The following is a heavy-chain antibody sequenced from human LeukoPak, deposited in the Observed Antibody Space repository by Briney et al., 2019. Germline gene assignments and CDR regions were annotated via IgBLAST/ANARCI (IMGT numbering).Heavy chain of an antibody. CDR3: ARGSPLGGN. V-gene: IGHV3-74*01. CDR1: GFTFSSYS. Sequence: GGSLRLSCAASGFTFSSYSMNWVRQAPGKGLVWVSHINSDGSNTKYADSVKGRFTISRDNAKNTLSLQMNSLRAEDTAVYYCARGSPLGGNWGQGTLVTVSS. J-gene: IGHJ4*02. CDR2: INSDGSNT.